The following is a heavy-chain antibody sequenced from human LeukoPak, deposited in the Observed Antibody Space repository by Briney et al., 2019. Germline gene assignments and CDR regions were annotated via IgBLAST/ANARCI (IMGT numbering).Heavy chain of an antibody. J-gene: IGHJ5*02. CDR2: IWYDGSNK. V-gene: IGHV3-33*01. D-gene: IGHD2-2*01. Sequence: GGSLRLSCAASGFTFSSYGMHWVRQAPGKGREWVAVIWYDGSNKYYADSVKGRFTISRDNSKNTLYLQMNSLRAEDTAVYYCARDLSRGVVVTPPTFDPWGQGTLVTVSS. CDR1: GFTFSSYG. CDR3: ARDLSRGVVVTPPTFDP.